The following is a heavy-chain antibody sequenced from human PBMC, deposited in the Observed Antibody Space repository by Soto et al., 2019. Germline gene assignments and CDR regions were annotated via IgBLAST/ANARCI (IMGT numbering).Heavy chain of an antibody. D-gene: IGHD2-2*01. CDR1: GFTFDDYG. CDR2: INWNGGST. CDR3: ARVVVPAAMDPRGYYYYMDV. Sequence: GGSLRLSCAASGFTFDDYGMSWVRQAPGKGLEWVSGINWNGGSTGYADSVKGRFTISRDNAKNSLYLQMNSLRAEDTALHHCARVVVPAAMDPRGYYYYMDVWGKGTTVTVSS. V-gene: IGHV3-20*01. J-gene: IGHJ6*03.